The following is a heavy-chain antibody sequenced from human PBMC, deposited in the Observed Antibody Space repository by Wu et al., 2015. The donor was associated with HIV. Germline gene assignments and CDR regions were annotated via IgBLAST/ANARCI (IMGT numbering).Heavy chain of an antibody. CDR3: ARPLVPAAIVVPFDP. J-gene: IGHJ5*02. CDR1: GYTFTGYY. Sequence: QVQLVQSGAEVKKPGASVKVSCKASGYTFTGYYMHWVRQAPGQGLEWMGWINPNSGGTNYAQKFQGRVTMTRDTSISTAYMELSRLRSDDTAVYYCARPLVPAAIVVPFDPWGQGTLVTVSS. V-gene: IGHV1-2*02. CDR2: INPNSGGT. D-gene: IGHD2-2*02.